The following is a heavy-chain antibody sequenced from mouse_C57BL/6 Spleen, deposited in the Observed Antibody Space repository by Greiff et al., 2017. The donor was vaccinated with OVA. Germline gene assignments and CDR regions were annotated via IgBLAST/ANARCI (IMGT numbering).Heavy chain of an antibody. CDR3: ARSDYGNLFAY. CDR1: GYTFTSYW. V-gene: IGHV1-61*01. Sequence: QVQLQQPGAELVRPGSSVKLSCKASGYTFTSYWMDWVQQRPGQGLEWIGNIYPSDSETYYNQKFKDKATLTVDKSTSTAYMQLSSLTSEYSAVYYCARSDYGNLFAYWGQGTLVTVSA. CDR2: IYPSDSET. D-gene: IGHD2-1*01. J-gene: IGHJ3*01.